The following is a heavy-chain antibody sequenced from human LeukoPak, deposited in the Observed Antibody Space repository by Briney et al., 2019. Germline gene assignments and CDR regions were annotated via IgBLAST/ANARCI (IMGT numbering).Heavy chain of an antibody. Sequence: ASVKVSCKASGYTSTGYYMHWVRQAPGQGLEWMGWINPNSGGTNYAQKFQGRVTMTRDTSISTAYMELSRLRSDDTAVYYCARAGYSYGYSFDYWGQGTLVTVSS. J-gene: IGHJ4*02. D-gene: IGHD5-18*01. CDR1: GYTSTGYY. CDR3: ARAGYSYGYSFDY. V-gene: IGHV1-2*02. CDR2: INPNSGGT.